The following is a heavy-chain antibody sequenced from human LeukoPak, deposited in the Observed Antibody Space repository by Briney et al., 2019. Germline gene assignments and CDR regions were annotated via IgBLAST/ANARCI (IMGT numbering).Heavy chain of an antibody. Sequence: GGSLRLSCAASGFTFSSYAMSWVRQAPGKGLEWVSAISGSGGSTYYADSVKGRFTISRDNSKNTLYLQMNGLRAEDTAVYYCAKDFYTVVTNGGPLNAFDIWGQGTMVTVSS. J-gene: IGHJ3*02. D-gene: IGHD4-23*01. V-gene: IGHV3-23*01. CDR3: AKDFYTVVTNGGPLNAFDI. CDR1: GFTFSSYA. CDR2: ISGSGGST.